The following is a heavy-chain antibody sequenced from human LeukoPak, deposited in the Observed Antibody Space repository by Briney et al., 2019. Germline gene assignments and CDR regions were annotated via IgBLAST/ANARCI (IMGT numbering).Heavy chain of an antibody. CDR1: GFTFSSYG. CDR2: IRYDGSNK. D-gene: IGHD3-3*01. Sequence: GGSLRLSCAASGFTFSSYGMHWFRQAPGKGLEWVAFIRYDGSNKYYADSVKGRFTISRDNSKNTLYLQMNSLRAEDTAVYYCARIGGLIGFYYFDYWGQGTLVTVSS. V-gene: IGHV3-30*02. CDR3: ARIGGLIGFYYFDY. J-gene: IGHJ4*02.